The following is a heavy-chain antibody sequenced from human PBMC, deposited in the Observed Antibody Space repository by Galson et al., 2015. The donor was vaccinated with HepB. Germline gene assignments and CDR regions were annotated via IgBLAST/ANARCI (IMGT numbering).Heavy chain of an antibody. V-gene: IGHV3-23*01. J-gene: IGHJ6*02. D-gene: IGHD6-19*01. Sequence: SLRLSCAASGFTFSSYAMSWVRQAPGKGLEWVSAIRGSGGSTYYADSVKGRFTISRDNSKNTLYLQMNSLRAEDTAVYYCAKGKGWNYYYGMDVWGQGTTVTVSS. CDR2: IRGSGGST. CDR1: GFTFSSYA. CDR3: AKGKGWNYYYGMDV.